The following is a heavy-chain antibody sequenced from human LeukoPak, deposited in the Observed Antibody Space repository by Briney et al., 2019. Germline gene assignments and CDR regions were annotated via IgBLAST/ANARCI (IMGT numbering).Heavy chain of an antibody. CDR3: ARWGVGSGWTYYFDY. D-gene: IGHD6-19*01. V-gene: IGHV4-4*02. CDR1: GFTFSSYSM. CDR2: IYHSGRT. J-gene: IGHJ4*02. Sequence: GSLRLSCAASGFTFSSYSMNWVRQPPGKGLEWIGEIYHSGRTNYNPSLKSRVTISVDKSKNQFSLSLSSVTAADTAVYYCARWGVGSGWTYYFDYWGQGTLVTVSS.